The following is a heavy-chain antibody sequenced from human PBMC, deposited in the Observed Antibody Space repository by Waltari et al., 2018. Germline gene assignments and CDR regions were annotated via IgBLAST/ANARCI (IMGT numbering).Heavy chain of an antibody. CDR3: AKREIGYAFDT. CDR2: VIPIYGTP. J-gene: IGHJ3*02. Sequence: VQLVQSGGEVKHPGSSVKVSCKASGGTFGRYAITWVRQAPGQGLEWLGGVIPIYGTPNYEAKFQGRVTLTADASTSTVYLEVRSLTSEDTAVYFCAKREIGYAFDTWGQGTMVTVSS. D-gene: IGHD1-26*01. V-gene: IGHV1-69*12. CDR1: GGTFGRYA.